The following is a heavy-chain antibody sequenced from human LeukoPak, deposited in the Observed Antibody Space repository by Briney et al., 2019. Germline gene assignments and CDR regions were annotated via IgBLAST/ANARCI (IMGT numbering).Heavy chain of an antibody. CDR3: ARDGPTIERAFDY. J-gene: IGHJ4*02. Sequence: GGSLRLSCAASGFTFSSYSMNWVRQAPGKGLEWVSSISSSSSYIYYADSVKGRFTISRDNSKNTLYLQMNSLRAEDTAVYYCARDGPTIERAFDYWGQGTLVTVSS. D-gene: IGHD5-12*01. V-gene: IGHV3-21*01. CDR2: ISSSSSYI. CDR1: GFTFSSYS.